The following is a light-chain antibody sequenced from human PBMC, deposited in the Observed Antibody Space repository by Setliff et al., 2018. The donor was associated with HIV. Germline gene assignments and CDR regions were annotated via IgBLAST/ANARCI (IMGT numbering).Light chain of an antibody. J-gene: IGLJ3*02. Sequence: SALTQPPSASGTPGQRVTISCSGSSSNIGSDAVSWYQQLPGTAPKLLIYDNNQRPSGVADRFSGSQSGTSASLAITGLQSEDEADYYCAAWDVNLNGLVFGAGTKVTVL. CDR1: SSNIGSDA. V-gene: IGLV1-44*01. CDR2: DNN. CDR3: AAWDVNLNGLV.